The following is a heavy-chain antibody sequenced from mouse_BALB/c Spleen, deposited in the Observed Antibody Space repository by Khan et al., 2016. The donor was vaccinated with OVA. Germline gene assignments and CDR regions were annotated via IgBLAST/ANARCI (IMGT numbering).Heavy chain of an antibody. CDR1: GFSLTNHG. D-gene: IGHD2-10*01. V-gene: IGHV2-6-1*01. J-gene: IGHJ4*01. CDR3: ARQPYYHYNIMDY. CDR2: IWSDGST. Sequence: VQLKQSGPGLVAPSQSLSITCTISGFSLTNHGVHWVRQPPGKGLEWLVVIWSDGSTTYNSALKSRLTVTKDNSKSQVFLEMNSLQTDDTAMYFCARQPYYHYNIMDYWGQGTSVTVSS.